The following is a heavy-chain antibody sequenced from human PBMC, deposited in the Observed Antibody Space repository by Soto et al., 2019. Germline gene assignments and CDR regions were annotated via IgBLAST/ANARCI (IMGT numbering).Heavy chain of an antibody. D-gene: IGHD3-3*01. J-gene: IGHJ4*02. Sequence: SETLSLTCAVYGGSFSGYYWSLIRQPPGKGLEWIGEINHSGSTNYNPSLKSRVTISVDTSKNQFSLKLSSVTAADTAVYYCGRGPYKTPFWSGSRRPYFDYWGQGTLVTVSS. V-gene: IGHV4-34*01. CDR3: GRGPYKTPFWSGSRRPYFDY. CDR2: INHSGST. CDR1: GGSFSGYY.